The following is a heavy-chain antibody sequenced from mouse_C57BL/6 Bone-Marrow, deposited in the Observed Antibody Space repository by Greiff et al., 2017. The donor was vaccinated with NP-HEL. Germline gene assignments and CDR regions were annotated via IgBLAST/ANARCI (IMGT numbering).Heavy chain of an antibody. CDR1: GCTVTSDW. CDR2: IPPSNGGT. V-gene: IGHV1-53*01. J-gene: IGHJ2*01. CDR3: ARNYGSSYGY. D-gene: IGHD1-1*01. Sequence: VQLQQPGTELFKPGVVGKVDGKVVGCTVTSDWSHWVRVVPGQGLEWIGNIPPSNGGTNYNEKFKSKATLTVDKSSSTAYMQLSSLTSEDSAVYYCARNYGSSYGYWGQGTTLTVSS.